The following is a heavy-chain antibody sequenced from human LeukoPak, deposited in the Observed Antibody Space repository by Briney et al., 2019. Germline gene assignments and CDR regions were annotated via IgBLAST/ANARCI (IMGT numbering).Heavy chain of an antibody. Sequence: SQTLSLTCTVSGGSISSGSYYWSWIRQPTGTGLEWIGRIYTSGSTNYNPSLKSRVTISVDTSKNQFSLKLSSVTAADTAVYYCARDLSVAQAIDYWGQGTLVTVSS. V-gene: IGHV4-61*02. D-gene: IGHD2-15*01. CDR1: GGSISSGSYY. CDR2: IYTSGST. CDR3: ARDLSVAQAIDY. J-gene: IGHJ4*02.